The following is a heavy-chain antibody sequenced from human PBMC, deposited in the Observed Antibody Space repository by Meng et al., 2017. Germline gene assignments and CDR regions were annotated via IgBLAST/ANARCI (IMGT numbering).Heavy chain of an antibody. CDR1: GYTFTSYG. Sequence: ASAMVSCKASGYTFTSYGISWVRQAPGQGLEWMGWISVYNGNTDYAQKLQGRVTMTTDTSTSTAYMELRSLRSDDTAANYCARDSWNIVVVPAAGYYYYGMDVWGQGTTVTVSS. D-gene: IGHD2-2*01. CDR3: ARDSWNIVVVPAAGYYYYGMDV. V-gene: IGHV1-18*01. CDR2: ISVYNGNT. J-gene: IGHJ6*02.